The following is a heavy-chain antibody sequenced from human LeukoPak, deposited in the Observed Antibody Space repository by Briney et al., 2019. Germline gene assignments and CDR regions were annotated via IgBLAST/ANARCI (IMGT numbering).Heavy chain of an antibody. CDR3: AGAISSSWTQLDY. CDR2: IIPILGIA. CDR1: GGTFSSYA. J-gene: IGHJ4*02. V-gene: IGHV1-69*04. Sequence: SVKVSCKASGGTFSSYAISWVRQAPGQGLEWMGRIIPILGIANHAQKFQGRVTITADKSTSTAYMELSSLRSEDTAVYYCAGAISSSWTQLDYWGQGTLVTVSS. D-gene: IGHD6-13*01.